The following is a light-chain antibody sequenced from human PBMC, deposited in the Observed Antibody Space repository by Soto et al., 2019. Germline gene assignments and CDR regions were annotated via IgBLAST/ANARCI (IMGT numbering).Light chain of an antibody. V-gene: IGKV3-20*01. CDR3: QQYGSSRLT. J-gene: IGKJ4*01. CDR2: GAS. CDR1: QSVTSSY. Sequence: SVLTQAPGTLSLSTGERATLSCRASQSVTSSYLGWYQQKPGQAPRLLIYGASTRATGIPDRFSGSGSRTDFTLTISRLEPEDFAVYYCQQYGSSRLTFGGGTKVDIK.